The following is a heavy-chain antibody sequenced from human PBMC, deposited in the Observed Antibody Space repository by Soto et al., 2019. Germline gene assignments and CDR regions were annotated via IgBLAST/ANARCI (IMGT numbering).Heavy chain of an antibody. Sequence: QVQLVESGGGLVKPGGSLRLSCAASGFTFSDYFMSWIRQAPGKGLEWVSSISSSDSTIYYADSVKGQFTISRDNAKNSLYLQMNSLRAEDTAVYYCARWGVDDFWSGYYSDYWGQGTLVTVSS. CDR1: GFTFSDYF. CDR2: ISSSDSTI. D-gene: IGHD3-3*01. CDR3: ARWGVDDFWSGYYSDY. J-gene: IGHJ4*02. V-gene: IGHV3-11*01.